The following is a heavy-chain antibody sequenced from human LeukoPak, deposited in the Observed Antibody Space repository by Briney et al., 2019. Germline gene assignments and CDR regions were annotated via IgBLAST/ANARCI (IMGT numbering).Heavy chain of an antibody. CDR2: ISSSSSTI. Sequence: GGSLRLSCAASGFTFSSYSMNWVRQAPGKGLEWVSYISSSSSTIYYADSVKGRFTISRDNAKNSLYLQMNSLRAEDTAVYYCARAYLGSSGWYLDYYYYMDVWGKGTTVTVSS. V-gene: IGHV3-48*01. D-gene: IGHD6-19*01. CDR1: GFTFSSYS. CDR3: ARAYLGSSGWYLDYYYYMDV. J-gene: IGHJ6*03.